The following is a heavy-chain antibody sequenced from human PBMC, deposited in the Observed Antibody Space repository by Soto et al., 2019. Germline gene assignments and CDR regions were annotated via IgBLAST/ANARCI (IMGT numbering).Heavy chain of an antibody. D-gene: IGHD3-3*01. Sequence: PGGSLRLSCAASGFTSSSYAMSWVRQAPGKGLEWVSAISGSGGSTYYADSVKGRFTISRDNSKNTLYLQMNSLRAEDTAVYYCAREGDEDFWSGYYTPWGQGTLVTVSS. CDR3: AREGDEDFWSGYYTP. CDR2: ISGSGGST. CDR1: GFTSSSYA. J-gene: IGHJ5*02. V-gene: IGHV3-23*01.